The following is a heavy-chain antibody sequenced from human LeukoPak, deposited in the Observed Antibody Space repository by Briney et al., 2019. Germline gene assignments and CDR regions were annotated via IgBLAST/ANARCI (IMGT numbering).Heavy chain of an antibody. D-gene: IGHD3-10*01. CDR2: ISGSGGST. V-gene: IGHV3-23*01. J-gene: IGHJ4*02. CDR3: AKRMVNFYYGSGSYLDY. Sequence: GGSLRLSCAASGFTVSSYYMSWVRQAPGKGLEWVSAISGSGGSTYYADSVKGRFTISRDNSKNTLYLQMNSLRAEDTAVYYCAKRMVNFYYGSGSYLDYWGQGTLVTVSS. CDR1: GFTVSSYY.